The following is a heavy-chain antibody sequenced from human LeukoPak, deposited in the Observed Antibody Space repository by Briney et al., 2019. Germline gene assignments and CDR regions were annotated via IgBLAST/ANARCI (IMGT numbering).Heavy chain of an antibody. CDR2: IYHSGST. V-gene: IGHV4-38-2*02. D-gene: IGHD2-2*01. CDR1: GYSIGSGYY. Sequence: SETLSLTCTVSGYSIGSGYYWGWIRPPPGKGLEWIGTIYHSGSTYYNPSLKSRVTISVDTSKNQFSLKLTSVTAADTAVYYCARVRGYCSSTICYRYYFDYWGQGTLVTVSS. CDR3: ARVRGYCSSTICYRYYFDY. J-gene: IGHJ4*02.